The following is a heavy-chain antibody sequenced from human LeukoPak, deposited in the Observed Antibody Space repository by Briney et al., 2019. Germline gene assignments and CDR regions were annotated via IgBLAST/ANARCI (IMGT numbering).Heavy chain of an antibody. J-gene: IGHJ4*02. Sequence: PGGSLRLSCAASGFTFSSYAIHWVRQAPGKGLEWVAVISFDGGSEFYADSVKGRFTISRDNSKNTLYLQMNSLRPEDTALYYCARGGGNYYGPQIDYWGQGTLVTVSS. CDR2: ISFDGGSE. CDR3: ARGGGNYYGPQIDY. V-gene: IGHV3-30*04. CDR1: GFTFSSYA. D-gene: IGHD1-26*01.